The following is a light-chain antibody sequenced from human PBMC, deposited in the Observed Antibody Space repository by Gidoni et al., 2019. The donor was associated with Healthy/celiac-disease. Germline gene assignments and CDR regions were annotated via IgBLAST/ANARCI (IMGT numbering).Light chain of an antibody. J-gene: IGKJ5*01. Sequence: DIVMTQSPLSLPVTPGEPASISCRSSQSLLHSNGYTYLVWYLQQPGPLLQLLIDLGSNRASAFTYRFSGSGTGTDFTLNSSRAEAVDVCFYYCSQAIQSFTFGQGTRLEIK. V-gene: IGKV2-28*01. CDR2: LGS. CDR1: QSLLHSNGYTY. CDR3: SQAIQSFT.